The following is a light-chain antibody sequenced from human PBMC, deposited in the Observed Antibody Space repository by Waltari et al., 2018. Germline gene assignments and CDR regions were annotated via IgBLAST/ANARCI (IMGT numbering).Light chain of an antibody. CDR1: QGISSA. V-gene: IGKV1-13*02. Sequence: AIQLTQSPSSLSASVGDRFTITCRASQGISSALAWYQQKPGKAPKVLIYDASSLESGVPSRFRGSGSGTYFTLTISSLQPEDFATYYCQQFNSFPITFGLGTRLDIK. J-gene: IGKJ5*01. CDR2: DAS. CDR3: QQFNSFPIT.